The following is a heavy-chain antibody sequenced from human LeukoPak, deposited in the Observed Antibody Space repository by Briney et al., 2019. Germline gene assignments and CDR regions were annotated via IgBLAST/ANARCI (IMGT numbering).Heavy chain of an antibody. CDR1: GFTLSSYA. V-gene: IGHV3-23*01. Sequence: GGSLTLACAASGFTLSSYAMSWVRQAPERGGEWVSVVSGSGCSTYYADSVRGRFTISRDNSKNTLYLQMSSLRAEDTAVYYCARDPYYGSGKYYQGMDLWGQGTRVSVSS. CDR3: ARDPYYGSGKYYQGMDL. J-gene: IGHJ6*02. CDR2: VSGSGCST. D-gene: IGHD3-10*01.